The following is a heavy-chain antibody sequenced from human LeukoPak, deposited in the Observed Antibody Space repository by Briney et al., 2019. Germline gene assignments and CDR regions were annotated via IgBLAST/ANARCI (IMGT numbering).Heavy chain of an antibody. CDR3: ATPPASLWPDAFDI. V-gene: IGHV1-24*01. J-gene: IGHJ3*02. CDR2: FDPEDGET. Sequence: ASVKVSCKVSGYTLTELSVHWVRQAPGKGLEWMGGFDPEDGETIYAQKFQGRVTMTEDTSTDTAYMELSSLRSEDTAVYYCATPPASLWPDAFDIWGQGTMVTVSS. CDR1: GYTLTELS. D-gene: IGHD2-15*01.